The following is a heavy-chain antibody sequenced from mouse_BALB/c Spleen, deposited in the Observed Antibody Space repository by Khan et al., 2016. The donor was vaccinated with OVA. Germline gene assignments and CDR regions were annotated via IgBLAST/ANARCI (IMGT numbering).Heavy chain of an antibody. V-gene: IGHV1S26*01. J-gene: IGHJ3*01. CDR3: AKEGAYYRSDGWFAY. Sequence: RPGQGLEWTGYINPVSDYTNYNQNFKDKATLTADKSSSTAYMQLRSLTSEDSAVYYCAKEGAYYRSDGWFAYWGQGTLVTVST. D-gene: IGHD2-14*01. CDR2: INPVSDYT.